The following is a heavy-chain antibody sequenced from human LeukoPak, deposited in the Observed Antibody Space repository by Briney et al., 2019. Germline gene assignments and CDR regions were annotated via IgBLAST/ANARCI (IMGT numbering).Heavy chain of an antibody. CDR2: INPSGGST. V-gene: IGHV1-46*01. Sequence: GASVKVSCKASGYTFTSYYMHWVRQAPGQGLEWMGIINPSGGSTSYAQKFQGRVTMTRDTSTSTVYMELSSLRSEDTAVYYCARDLENRQRNIVVVTGPPGDQEGLKTLDNWFDPWGQGALVTVSS. CDR3: ARDLENRQRNIVVVTGPPGDQEGLKTLDNWFDP. J-gene: IGHJ5*02. CDR1: GYTFTSYY. D-gene: IGHD2-21*02.